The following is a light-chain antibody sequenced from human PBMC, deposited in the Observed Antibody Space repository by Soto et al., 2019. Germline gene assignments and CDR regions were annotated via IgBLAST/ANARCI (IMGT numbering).Light chain of an antibody. CDR3: QQYNYWPPWT. Sequence: EIVMTQSPATLSVSPGERATLSCRASQSVSSNLAWYQQKPGQAPRLLIYGASTRATGTPARFSVSGSGTEFTLTISSLQSEDFAVYYCQQYNYWPPWTFGQGTKVEIK. V-gene: IGKV3-15*01. J-gene: IGKJ1*01. CDR1: QSVSSN. CDR2: GAS.